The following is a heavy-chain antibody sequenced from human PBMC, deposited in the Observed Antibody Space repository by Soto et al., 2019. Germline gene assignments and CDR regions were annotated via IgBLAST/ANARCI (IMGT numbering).Heavy chain of an antibody. J-gene: IGHJ2*01. D-gene: IGHD4-17*01. CDR3: ARPDFGDHWYFDL. CDR1: GGTFSSHT. CDR2: IIPALGTA. Sequence: QDQLVQSGAEVKKPGSSVKVSCKASGGTFSSHTFSWVRQAPGQGLEWMGRIIPALGTATYAQKFQGRVTITADESATTVYMELNSLRSEDTAVYYCARPDFGDHWYFDLWGRGTLVTVSS. V-gene: IGHV1-69*08.